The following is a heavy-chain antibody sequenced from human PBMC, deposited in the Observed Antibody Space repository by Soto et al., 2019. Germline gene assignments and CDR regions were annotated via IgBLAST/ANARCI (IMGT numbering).Heavy chain of an antibody. CDR1: GYTFTSYA. D-gene: IGHD2-2*01. V-gene: IGHV1-3*01. J-gene: IGHJ5*02. Sequence: ASVKVSCKASGYTFTSYAMHWVRQAPGQRLEWMGWINAGNGNTKYSQKFQGRVTITRDTSASTAYMELSSLRSEDTAVYYCARDRKILGYCSSTSCPTNNWFDPCGQGPLVTVSS. CDR2: INAGNGNT. CDR3: ARDRKILGYCSSTSCPTNNWFDP.